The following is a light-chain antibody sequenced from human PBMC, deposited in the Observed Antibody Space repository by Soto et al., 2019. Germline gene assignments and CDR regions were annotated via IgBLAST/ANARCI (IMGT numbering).Light chain of an antibody. CDR2: EVI. CDR3: SSYSGSDNFVV. J-gene: IGLJ2*01. Sequence: QSALTQSSSASGSPGQSVTISCTETSSDVGGYNFVSWYQQHPGKVPKLMIYEVIKRPSGVPDRFSGSKSGNTASLTVSGLHAEDEADYYCSSYSGSDNFVVFGGGTKLTVL. CDR1: SSDVGGYNF. V-gene: IGLV2-8*01.